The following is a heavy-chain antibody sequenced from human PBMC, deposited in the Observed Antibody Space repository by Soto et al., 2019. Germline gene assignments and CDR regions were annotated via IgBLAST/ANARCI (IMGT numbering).Heavy chain of an antibody. CDR3: ARERSSGWYVDY. CDR2: MNPNSGNT. D-gene: IGHD6-19*01. V-gene: IGHV1-8*01. CDR1: GYTFTSYD. J-gene: IGHJ4*02. Sequence: QVQLVQSGAEVKKPGASVKGSCKASGYTFTSYDINWVRQATGQGLEWMGWMNPNSGNTGYAQKFQGRVTMPRNTSISTAYMELSSLRSEDTAVYYWARERSSGWYVDYWGQGTLVTVSS.